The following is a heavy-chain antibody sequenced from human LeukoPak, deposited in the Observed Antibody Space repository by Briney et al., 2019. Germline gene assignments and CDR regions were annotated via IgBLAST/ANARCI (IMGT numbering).Heavy chain of an antibody. J-gene: IGHJ6*03. CDR1: GYSISSGYY. CDR3: ARIVPATHYYYYYMDV. Sequence: PSETLSLTCAASGYSISSGYYWGWIRQPPGKGLEWIGSIYHSGSTYYNPSLKSRVTISLDTSKNQFSLKLSSVTAADTAVYYCARIVPATHYYYYYMDVWGKGTTVTVSS. CDR2: IYHSGST. D-gene: IGHD2-2*01. V-gene: IGHV4-38-2*01.